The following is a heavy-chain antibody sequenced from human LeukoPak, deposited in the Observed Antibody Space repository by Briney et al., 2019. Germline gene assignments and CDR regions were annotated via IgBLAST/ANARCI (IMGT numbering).Heavy chain of an antibody. CDR3: ANGGPLNWFDP. V-gene: IGHV3-23*01. D-gene: IGHD3-3*01. J-gene: IGHJ5*02. CDR1: GFTFSSYA. CDR2: ISGSGGST. Sequence: GGSLRLSCAATGFTFSSYAMSWVRQAPGKGLEGVSAISGSGGSTYYADSVKGRFTISRDNSKNTLYLQMNSLRAEDTAVYYCANGGPLNWFDPWGQGTLVTVSS.